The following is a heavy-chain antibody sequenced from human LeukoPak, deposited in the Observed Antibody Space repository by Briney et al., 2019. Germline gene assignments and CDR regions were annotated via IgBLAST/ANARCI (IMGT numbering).Heavy chain of an antibody. J-gene: IGHJ4*02. D-gene: IGHD3-10*01. CDR2: IKQDGSER. CDR1: GFSFSNYW. CDR3: ARDSSAFWSYYFDY. V-gene: IGHV3-7*01. Sequence: GGSLRLSCAASGFSFSNYWMSWVRQAPGKGLEWVANIKQDGSERYHVDSVKGRFTVSRDNAKNSLSLQMNSLRAEDTAVYYCARDSSAFWSYYFDYWGQGPLVTVSS.